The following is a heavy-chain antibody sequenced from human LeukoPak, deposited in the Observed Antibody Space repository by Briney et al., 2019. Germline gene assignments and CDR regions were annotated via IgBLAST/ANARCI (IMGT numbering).Heavy chain of an antibody. CDR1: GVNFGAAW. D-gene: IGHD6-13*01. CDR3: TRGRATSNWYYFDY. Sequence: PGGSLRLSCAGSGVNFGAAWMSWGRQAPGKGLVWVSRIHSDGSSTNYADSVKGRFTISRDNAKNTLYLQMNSLRAEDTAVYYCTRGRATSNWYYFDYWGQGILVTVSS. J-gene: IGHJ4*02. V-gene: IGHV3-74*01. CDR2: IHSDGSST.